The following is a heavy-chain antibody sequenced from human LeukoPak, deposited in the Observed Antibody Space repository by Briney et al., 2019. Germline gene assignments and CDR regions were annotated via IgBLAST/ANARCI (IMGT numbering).Heavy chain of an antibody. J-gene: IGHJ5*02. Sequence: PGGSLRLSCAASGFTFSSYWMHWVRQAPGKGLVWVSRINSGGSSTRYADSVKGRFTISRDNAKNTLYLQMNGLRAEDTAVYYCARDTRIAAAGSSWGQGTLVTVSS. V-gene: IGHV3-74*01. D-gene: IGHD6-13*01. CDR1: GFTFSSYW. CDR2: INSGGSST. CDR3: ARDTRIAAAGSS.